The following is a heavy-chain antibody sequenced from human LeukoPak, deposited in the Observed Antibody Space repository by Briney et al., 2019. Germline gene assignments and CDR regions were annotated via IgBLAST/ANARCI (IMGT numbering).Heavy chain of an antibody. V-gene: IGHV3-30*02. CDR1: GFTFSSYG. Sequence: PGGSLRLSCAASGFTFSSYGMHWVRQAPGKGLEWVAFIRYDGSNKYYADSVKGRFTISRDNSKNTLYLQMNSLRAEDTVVYYCAREGSGSYYWYFDLWGRGTLVTVSS. D-gene: IGHD1-26*01. J-gene: IGHJ2*01. CDR2: IRYDGSNK. CDR3: AREGSGSYYWYFDL.